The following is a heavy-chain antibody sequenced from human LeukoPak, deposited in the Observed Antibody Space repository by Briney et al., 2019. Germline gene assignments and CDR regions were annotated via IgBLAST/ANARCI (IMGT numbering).Heavy chain of an antibody. CDR2: ISYDGSNK. V-gene: IGHV3-30*03. CDR3: ARDAPEGWFDP. D-gene: IGHD1-14*01. J-gene: IGHJ5*02. CDR1: GFTFSSYG. Sequence: GGSLRLSCAASGFTFSSYGMHWVRQAPGKGLEWVAVISYDGSNKYYADSVKGRFTISRDNSKNTLNLQMNSLRAEDTAVYYCARDAPEGWFDPWGQGTLVTVSS.